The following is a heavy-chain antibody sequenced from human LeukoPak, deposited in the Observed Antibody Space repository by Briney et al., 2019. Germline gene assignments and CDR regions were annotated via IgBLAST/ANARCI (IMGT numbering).Heavy chain of an antibody. CDR1: GGSFSGYY. CDR3: AREFCSGGSCYYYYGMDV. CDR2: INHSGST. Sequence: SETLSLTCAVYGGSFSGYYWSWIRQPPGKGLEWIGEINHSGSTNYNPSLKSRVTISVDTSKNQFSLKLSSVTAADTAVYYCAREFCSGGSCYYYYGMDVWGQGTTVTVSS. D-gene: IGHD2-15*01. J-gene: IGHJ6*02. V-gene: IGHV4-34*01.